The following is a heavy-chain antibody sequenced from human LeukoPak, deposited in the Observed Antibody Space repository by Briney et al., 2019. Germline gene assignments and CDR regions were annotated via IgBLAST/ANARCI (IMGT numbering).Heavy chain of an antibody. CDR1: GGSISTSSYY. CDR3: ATVLAAAGDC. V-gene: IGHV4-39*01. Sequence: PSETLSLTCTVSGGSISTSSYYLGWIRQPPGKGLEWIGSIYYSGSTYYNPSLKSRVTISVDTSKNQFSLKLSSVTAADTAVYYCATVLAAAGDCWGQGTLVTVSS. J-gene: IGHJ4*02. CDR2: IYYSGST. D-gene: IGHD6-13*01.